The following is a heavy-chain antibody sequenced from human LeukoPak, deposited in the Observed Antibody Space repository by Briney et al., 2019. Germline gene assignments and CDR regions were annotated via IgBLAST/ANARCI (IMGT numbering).Heavy chain of an antibody. V-gene: IGHV4-30-4*08. J-gene: IGHJ6*03. D-gene: IGHD2-15*01. CDR3: AGIPQPYCSGGSCYYYYYMDV. CDR1: GGSISSGDYY. CDR2: IYYSGST. Sequence: SQTLSLTCTVSGGSISSGDYYWSWIRQPPGKGLEWIGYIYYSGSTYYNPSLKSRVTISVDTSKNQFSLKLSSVTAADTAVYYCAGIPQPYCSGGSCYYYYYMDVWGKGTTVTVPS.